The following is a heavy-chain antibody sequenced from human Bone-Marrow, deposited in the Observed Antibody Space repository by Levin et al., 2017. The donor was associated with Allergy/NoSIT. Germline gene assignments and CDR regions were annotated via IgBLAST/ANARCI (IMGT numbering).Heavy chain of an antibody. D-gene: IGHD3-10*01. CDR2: FNPHNGDT. J-gene: IGHJ3*02. CDR3: ARETKLTDAFDI. CDR1: GYTFTGYY. V-gene: IGHV1-2*02. Sequence: ASVKVSCKASGYTFTGYYMHWVRQAPGQGLEWMAWFNPHNGDTHYAQKFQGRVTLTRDASISTAYMDLSRLKSDDSAVYFCARETKLTDAFDIWGQGTMVIVSS.